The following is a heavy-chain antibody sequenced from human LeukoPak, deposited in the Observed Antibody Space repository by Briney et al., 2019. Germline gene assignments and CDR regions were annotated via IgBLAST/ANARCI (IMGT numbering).Heavy chain of an antibody. V-gene: IGHV3-21*01. J-gene: IGHJ2*01. CDR1: GFTFSSYS. D-gene: IGHD4-23*01. CDR2: ISSSSSYI. Sequence: GGSLRLSCAASGFTFSSYSMNWVRQAPGKGLEWVSSISSSSSYIYYADSVKGRFTISRDNAKNSLYLQMNSLRAEDTAVYYCARDYPTVVNRGVVSSEYWYFDLWGRGTLVTVSS. CDR3: ARDYPTVVNRGVVSSEYWYFDL.